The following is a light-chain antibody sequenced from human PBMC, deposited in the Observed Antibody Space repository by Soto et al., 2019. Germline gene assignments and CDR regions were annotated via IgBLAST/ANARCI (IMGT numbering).Light chain of an antibody. CDR2: DAS. J-gene: IGKJ1*01. CDR3: QQYKSYSRM. CDR1: RGISSW. V-gene: IGKV1-5*01. Sequence: DIQMTQSPSSVSASVGDRVTITCRASRGISSWLAWYQQKPGKAPKLLIYDASTLESGVPSRFTGRGSGTEFTLTISSLQPEDFATYYCQQYKSYSRMFGQGTEVDIK.